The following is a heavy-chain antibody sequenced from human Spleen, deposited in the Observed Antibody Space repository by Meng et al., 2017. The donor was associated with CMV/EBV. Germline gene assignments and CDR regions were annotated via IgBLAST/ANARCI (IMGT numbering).Heavy chain of an antibody. J-gene: IGHJ4*02. CDR2: INPNTGDT. CDR1: ECTVSTRY. V-gene: IGHV1-2*02. CDR3: ARPSLRVIGWSALLDY. D-gene: IGHD2-15*01. Sequence: ECTVSTRYIDRGRQAPGEGVEWGGWINPNTGDTNYAEKFQSRVTLTTDTSIATDYMDLTRLTSDDTAVYYCARPSLRVIGWSALLDYWGQGSLVTVSS.